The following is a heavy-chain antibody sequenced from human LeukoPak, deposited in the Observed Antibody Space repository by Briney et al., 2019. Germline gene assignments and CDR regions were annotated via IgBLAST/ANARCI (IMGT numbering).Heavy chain of an antibody. V-gene: IGHV4-30-2*01. D-gene: IGHD3-10*01. CDR1: GGSISSGGYS. Sequence: PSQTLSLTCAVSGGSISSGGYSWSWIRQPPGKGLEWIGYIYHSGSTYYNPSLKSRVTISVDRSKNQFSLKLSSVTAADTAVYYCARGEGPGSYSPWGQGTLVTVSS. J-gene: IGHJ5*02. CDR2: IYHSGST. CDR3: ARGEGPGSYSP.